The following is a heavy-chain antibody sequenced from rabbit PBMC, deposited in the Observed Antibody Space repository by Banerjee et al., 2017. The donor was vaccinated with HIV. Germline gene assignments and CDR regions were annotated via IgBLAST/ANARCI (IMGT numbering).Heavy chain of an antibody. CDR2: SGTDSGST. V-gene: IGHV1S40*01. CDR3: ARDADTGSVYYDL. CDR1: GIDFNSYYY. D-gene: IGHD8-1*01. J-gene: IGHJ4*01. Sequence: QSLEESGGDLVKPGASLTLTCKASGIDFNSYYYICWVRQAPGKGLEWIACSGTDSGSTYYASWAKGRFTISKTSSTTVTLQMTSLTAADTATYFCARDADTGSVYYDLWGPGTLVTVS.